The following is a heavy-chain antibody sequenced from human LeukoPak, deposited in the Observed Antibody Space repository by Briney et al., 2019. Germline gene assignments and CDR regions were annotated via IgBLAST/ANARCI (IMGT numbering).Heavy chain of an antibody. Sequence: SETLSLTCTVSGGSISSHYWSWLRQPPGKGLEWLGYIYYSGSTNYNPSLKSRVTISVDTSKNQFSLKLSSVTAADTAVYYCARLETILLWFGSLDPWGQGTLVTVSS. D-gene: IGHD3-10*01. J-gene: IGHJ5*02. V-gene: IGHV4-59*11. CDR1: GGSISSHY. CDR3: ARLETILLWFGSLDP. CDR2: IYYSGST.